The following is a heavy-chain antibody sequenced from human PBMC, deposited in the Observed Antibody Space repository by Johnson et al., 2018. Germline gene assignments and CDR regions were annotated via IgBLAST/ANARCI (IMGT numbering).Heavy chain of an antibody. V-gene: IGHV3-20*04. Sequence: VQLVQSGGGVVRPGGSLRLSCAASGFTFDDYGMSWVRQAPGKGLEWVSGINWNGGSTGYADSVKGRFTISRDNAKTSLYLQMNSLRAEDTALYYCARPGGYYTDDAFDIWGQGTIVTVSS. CDR3: ARPGGYYTDDAFDI. CDR2: INWNGGST. D-gene: IGHD3-10*01. CDR1: GFTFDDYG. J-gene: IGHJ3*02.